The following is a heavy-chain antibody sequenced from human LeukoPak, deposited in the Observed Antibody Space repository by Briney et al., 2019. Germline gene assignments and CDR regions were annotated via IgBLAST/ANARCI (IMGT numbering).Heavy chain of an antibody. CDR1: GFTFSAYA. CDR3: AKDRNGDYVGAFDN. V-gene: IGHV3-23*01. CDR2: ISGSGHNT. J-gene: IGHJ3*02. D-gene: IGHD4-17*01. Sequence: PGGSLRLSCAASGFTFSAYAMIWVRQAPGKGLESVSAISGSGHNTYYADSVKGRFAISRDNSKNTLYLQMSSLRDEDAAVYYCAKDRNGDYVGAFDNWGQGTMVVVSS.